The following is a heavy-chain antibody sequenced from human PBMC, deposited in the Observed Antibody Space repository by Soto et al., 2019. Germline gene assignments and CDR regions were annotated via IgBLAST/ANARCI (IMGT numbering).Heavy chain of an antibody. V-gene: IGHV4-39*01. Sequence: QLQLQESGPGLVKPSETLSLTCTVSGGSISSSSYYWGWIRQPPGKGLEWIGSIYYSGSTYYNPSLKSRVTISVDTSKNQFSLKLSSVTAADTAVYYCATSRGLVEAVDYWGQGTLVTVSS. CDR1: GGSISSSSYY. D-gene: IGHD6-6*01. CDR3: ATSRGLVEAVDY. CDR2: IYYSGST. J-gene: IGHJ4*02.